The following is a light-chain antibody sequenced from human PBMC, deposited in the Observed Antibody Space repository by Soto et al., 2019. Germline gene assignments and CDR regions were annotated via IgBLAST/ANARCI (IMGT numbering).Light chain of an antibody. J-gene: IGLJ7*01. CDR2: EVS. CDR3: CSYATSTAFV. V-gene: IGLV2-23*02. CDR1: SSDVGSYNL. Sequence: QSVLTQPASVSGSPGQSITISCTGTSSDVGSYNLVSWYQQHPGKAPKLLIYEVSKRPSGVSNRLSGSKSGNTASLTISGLQAEDEADYYCCSYATSTAFVFGTGTQLTVL.